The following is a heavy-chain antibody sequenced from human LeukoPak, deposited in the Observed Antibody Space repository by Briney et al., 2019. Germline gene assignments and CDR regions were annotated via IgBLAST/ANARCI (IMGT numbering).Heavy chain of an antibody. V-gene: IGHV4-39*07. Sequence: SETLSLTCTVSGGSISSSSYYWGWIRQPPGKGLEWIGSIYYSGSTYYNPSLKSRVTISVDTSKNQFSLKLSSVTAADTAVYYCARLSSDVFDIWGQGTLVTVSS. CDR2: IYYSGST. CDR3: ARLSSDVFDI. D-gene: IGHD3-10*01. CDR1: GGSISSSSYY. J-gene: IGHJ3*02.